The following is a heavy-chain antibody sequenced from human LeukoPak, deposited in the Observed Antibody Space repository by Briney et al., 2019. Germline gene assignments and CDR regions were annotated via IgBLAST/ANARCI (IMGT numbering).Heavy chain of an antibody. V-gene: IGHV3-11*06. CDR2: IRTSTEGANYA. J-gene: IGHJ4*02. CDR3: AKSPKTGFLFDY. CDR1: GFTFSDYP. Sequence: PGGSLRLSCATSGFTFSDYPMNWVRQAPGKGLEWVSNIRTSTEGANYAIYADSVQGRFTISRDNSKNTLYLQMSSLRAEDTAVYYCAKSPKTGFLFDYWGKGTLVTVSS. D-gene: IGHD1-1*01.